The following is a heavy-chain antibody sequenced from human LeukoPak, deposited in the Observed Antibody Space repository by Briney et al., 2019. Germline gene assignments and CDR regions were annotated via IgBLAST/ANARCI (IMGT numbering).Heavy chain of an antibody. D-gene: IGHD3-3*01. CDR3: AKSGGTIFGVVRWFDP. Sequence: PGRSLRLSCAASGFTFSSYGMPWVRQAPGKGLEWVAVISYDGSNKYYADSVKGRFTISRDNSKNTLYLQMNSLRAEDTAVYYCAKSGGTIFGVVRWFDPWGQGTLVTVSS. V-gene: IGHV3-30*18. CDR1: GFTFSSYG. J-gene: IGHJ5*02. CDR2: ISYDGSNK.